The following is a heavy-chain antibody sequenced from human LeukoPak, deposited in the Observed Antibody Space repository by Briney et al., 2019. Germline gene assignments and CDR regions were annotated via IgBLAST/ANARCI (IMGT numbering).Heavy chain of an antibody. CDR2: ISGSGDYT. CDR3: ASSLWFGELTFDY. J-gene: IGHJ4*02. Sequence: GGSLRLSCAASGFTFSSHGMSWVRQAPGKGLEWVSTISGSGDYTYYADSVKGRFTISRDNSKNTLYLQMNSLRAEDTAVYYCASSLWFGELTFDYWGQGTLVTVSS. V-gene: IGHV3-23*01. CDR1: GFTFSSHG. D-gene: IGHD3-10*01.